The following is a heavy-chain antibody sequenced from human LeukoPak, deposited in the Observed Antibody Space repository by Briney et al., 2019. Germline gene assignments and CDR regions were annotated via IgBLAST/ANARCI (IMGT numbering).Heavy chain of an antibody. CDR2: IWVNGINK. V-gene: IGHV3-33*01. J-gene: IGHJ6*02. Sequence: PGGSLRLSCAASGFTFSTYGMHWVRQAPGKGLEWVTVIWVNGINKYYSDSVRGRFTISRDNSKNTLYLEMNSLRAEDTAVHYCARDWPHYYYYGMDVWGQGTTVTVSS. CDR3: ARDWPHYYYYGMDV. CDR1: GFTFSTYG.